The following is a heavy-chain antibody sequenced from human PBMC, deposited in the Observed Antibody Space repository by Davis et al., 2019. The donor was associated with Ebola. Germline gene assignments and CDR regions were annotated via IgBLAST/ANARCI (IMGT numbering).Heavy chain of an antibody. V-gene: IGHV3-33*01. Sequence: GSLRLSCAASGFTFSSYGMHWVRQAPGKGLEWVAVIWYDGSNKYYADSVKGRFTISRDNSKNTLYLQMNSLRAEDTAVYYCARDRVVVVPAAYYYYYGMDVWGQGTTVTVSS. D-gene: IGHD2-2*01. CDR1: GFTFSSYG. CDR2: IWYDGSNK. J-gene: IGHJ6*02. CDR3: ARDRVVVVPAAYYYYYGMDV.